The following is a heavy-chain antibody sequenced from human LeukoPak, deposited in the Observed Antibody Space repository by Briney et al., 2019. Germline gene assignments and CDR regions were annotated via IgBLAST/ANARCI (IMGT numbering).Heavy chain of an antibody. J-gene: IGHJ5*01. Sequence: PSETLSLTCTVSGGSISSSSYSWGWIRQPPGKGLEWIGNIYYSGSTYYNPSLESRVTMSVDTSKNQFSLRLSSVTAADTAVYYCAREFETTLNFFDPWGQGMLVSVSS. CDR1: GGSISSSSYS. V-gene: IGHV4-39*07. CDR3: AREFETTLNFFDP. D-gene: IGHD1-1*01. CDR2: IYYSGST.